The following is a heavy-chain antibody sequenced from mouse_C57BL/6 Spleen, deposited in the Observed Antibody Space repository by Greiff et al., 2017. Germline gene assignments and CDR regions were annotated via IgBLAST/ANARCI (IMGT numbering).Heavy chain of an antibody. CDR2: IYPGSGST. D-gene: IGHD2-12*01. CDR3: ARRIYYSPLDY. J-gene: IGHJ4*01. Sequence: QVQLQQPGAELVPPGATVQMSCTASGYTFTSYWLTWVKQRPGQCLEWIGDIYPGSGSTNYNEKFKSKATLTVDTSSSTAYMQLSSLTTEDSAVYYCARRIYYSPLDYWGQGTSITVSS. CDR1: GYTFTSYW. V-gene: IGHV1-55*01.